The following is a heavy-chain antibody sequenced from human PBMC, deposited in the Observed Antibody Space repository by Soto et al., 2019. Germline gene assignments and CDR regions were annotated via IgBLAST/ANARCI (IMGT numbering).Heavy chain of an antibody. D-gene: IGHD3-10*01. V-gene: IGHV4-59*08. CDR2: VFYSGRT. CDR3: ARRERYYGSPGWFDP. Sequence: SETLSLTGSVSGAAIDSHYWSWIRQPPGKGLEWIGQVFYSGRTNYNPSLKSRVTITVDTAKNQFSLNLRSVTAADTAMYFCARRERYYGSPGWFDPWGPGTLVAVSS. J-gene: IGHJ5*02. CDR1: GAAIDSHY.